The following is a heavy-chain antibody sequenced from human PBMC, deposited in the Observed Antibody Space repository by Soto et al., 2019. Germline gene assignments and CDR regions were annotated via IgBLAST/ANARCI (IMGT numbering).Heavy chain of an antibody. CDR1: GYTFTSYD. J-gene: IGHJ5*02. V-gene: IGHV1-8*01. CDR3: ARLVQHGKDGDYVEGGWFDP. CDR2: MNPNSGNT. Sequence: QVQLVQSGAEVQKPGASVKVSCKASGYTFTSYDINWVRQATGQGLEWMGWMNPNSGNTGYAQKFQGRVTMTRNTSISTAYMELSSLRSEDTAVYYCARLVQHGKDGDYVEGGWFDPWGQGTLVTVSS. D-gene: IGHD4-17*01.